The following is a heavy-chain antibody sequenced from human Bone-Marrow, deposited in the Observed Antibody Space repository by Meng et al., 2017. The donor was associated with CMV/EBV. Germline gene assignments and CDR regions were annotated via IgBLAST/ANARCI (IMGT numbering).Heavy chain of an antibody. V-gene: IGHV2-26*01. CDR2: IFSNDEK. CDR3: ARMEVVPAAIYYYYGMDV. J-gene: IGHJ6*02. CDR1: GFSLSNARMG. Sequence: SGPTLVKPTETLTLTCTVSGFSLSNARMGVSWIRQLPGKALEWLAHIFSNDEKSYSTSLKSRLTISKDTSKSQVVLTMTNMDPVDTATYYCARMEVVPAAIYYYYGMDVWGQGTTVTVSS. D-gene: IGHD2-2*01.